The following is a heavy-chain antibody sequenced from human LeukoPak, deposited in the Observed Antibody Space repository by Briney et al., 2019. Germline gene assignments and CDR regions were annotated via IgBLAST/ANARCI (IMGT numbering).Heavy chain of an antibody. D-gene: IGHD6-13*01. Sequence: PGGSLRLSCAASGFTFSNYAMHWVRQAPGKGLQWVAFIRYDGSDKFYADSVKGRFNISRDNSKNTLYLQMNSLRAEDTALYYCAKDQSSWYNFDYWGQGTLVTVSS. CDR2: IRYDGSDK. V-gene: IGHV3-30*02. J-gene: IGHJ4*02. CDR1: GFTFSNYA. CDR3: AKDQSSWYNFDY.